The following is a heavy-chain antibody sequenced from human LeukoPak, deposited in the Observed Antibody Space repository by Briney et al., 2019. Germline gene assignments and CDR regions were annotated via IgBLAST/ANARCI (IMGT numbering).Heavy chain of an antibody. V-gene: IGHV3-21*04. CDR2: ISSSSSYI. CDR3: ARVEYSSGWSDFDY. J-gene: IGHJ4*02. CDR1: GFTFSSYS. D-gene: IGHD6-19*01. Sequence: GGSLRLSCAASGFTFSSYSMNWVRQAPGKGLEWVSSISSSSSYIYYADSVEGRFTISRDNAKNSLYLQMNSLRAEDTALYYCARVEYSSGWSDFDYWGQGTLVTVSS.